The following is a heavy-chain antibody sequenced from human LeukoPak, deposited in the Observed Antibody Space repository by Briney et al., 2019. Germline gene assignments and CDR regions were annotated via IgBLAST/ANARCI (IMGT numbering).Heavy chain of an antibody. J-gene: IGHJ4*02. Sequence: GSSVKVSFKVSGGSFHGYGFTWVRQAPGRGLEWVGGISPGFGTAAYPQKFKGRVTLTTDESTSTAYLDVGSLRDEDTASHYFAGEAVHDSGGYYPSLDYWGQGTLVTVSS. CDR1: GGSFHGYG. D-gene: IGHD3-22*01. CDR2: ISPGFGTA. CDR3: AGEAVHDSGGYYPSLDY. V-gene: IGHV1-69*05.